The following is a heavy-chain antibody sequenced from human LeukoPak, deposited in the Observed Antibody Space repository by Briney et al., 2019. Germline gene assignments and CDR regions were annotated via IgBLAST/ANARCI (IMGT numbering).Heavy chain of an antibody. Sequence: PGRSLRLSCAASGFTFSSHGMHWVRQAPGKGLEWVAVISYDGSKNYYAESVKGRFTISRDNAMNTLYLQMNSLRAEDTAVYYRARWVVTAADIDYWGQGTLVTVSS. V-gene: IGHV3-30*03. J-gene: IGHJ4*02. CDR1: GFTFSSHG. CDR3: ARWVVTAADIDY. D-gene: IGHD2-15*01. CDR2: ISYDGSKN.